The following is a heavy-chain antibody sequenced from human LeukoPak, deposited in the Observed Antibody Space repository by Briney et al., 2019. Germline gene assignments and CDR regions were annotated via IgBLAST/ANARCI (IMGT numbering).Heavy chain of an antibody. CDR1: GFTSDDYA. D-gene: IGHD6-19*01. V-gene: IGHV3-9*02. Sequence: GRSLRLSCAASGFTSDDYAMHWVRQAPGKGLEWVSGISWNSGSIGYADSVKGRFTISRDNAKNSLYLQMNSLRAEDTALYYCAKDTGSYPSSGVDYWGQGTLVTVSS. CDR2: ISWNSGSI. J-gene: IGHJ4*02. CDR3: AKDTGSYPSSGVDY.